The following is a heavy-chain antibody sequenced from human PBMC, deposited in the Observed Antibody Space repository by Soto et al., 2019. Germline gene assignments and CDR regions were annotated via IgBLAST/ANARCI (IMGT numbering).Heavy chain of an antibody. Sequence: GGSLRLSCAASGFTFDDYAMHWVRQAPGKGLEWVSGISWNSGSIGYADSVKGRFTISRDNAKNSLYLQMNSLRAEDTALYYCAKDGRGGYCSGGSCYGYYFDYWGQGTLVTVSS. CDR2: ISWNSGSI. CDR3: AKDGRGGYCSGGSCYGYYFDY. CDR1: GFTFDDYA. J-gene: IGHJ4*02. D-gene: IGHD2-15*01. V-gene: IGHV3-9*01.